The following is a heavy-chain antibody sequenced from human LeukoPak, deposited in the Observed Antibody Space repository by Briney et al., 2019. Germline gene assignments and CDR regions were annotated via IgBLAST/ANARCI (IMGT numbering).Heavy chain of an antibody. Sequence: PGGSLRLSCAASGFTVSSNYMSWLRQAPGKGLAWVSVIYSGGSTYYADSVKGRFTISGDNSKNTLYLQMNSLRAEDTAVYYCARVAVAGSSGLDYWGQGTLVTVSS. J-gene: IGHJ4*02. CDR3: ARVAVAGSSGLDY. CDR2: IYSGGST. CDR1: GFTVSSNY. V-gene: IGHV3-66*01. D-gene: IGHD6-19*01.